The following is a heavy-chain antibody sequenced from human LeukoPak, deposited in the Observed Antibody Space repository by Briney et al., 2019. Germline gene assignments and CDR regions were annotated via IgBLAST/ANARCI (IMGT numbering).Heavy chain of an antibody. V-gene: IGHV3-30*04. CDR3: AKRGYSSGWYGSMIDY. Sequence: GGSLRLSCAASGFTFSSYAMHWVRQAPGKGLEWVAVISYDGSNKYYADSVKGRFTISRDNSKNTLYLQMNSLRAEDTAVYYCAKRGYSSGWYGSMIDYWGQGTLVTVSS. D-gene: IGHD6-19*01. J-gene: IGHJ4*02. CDR2: ISYDGSNK. CDR1: GFTFSSYA.